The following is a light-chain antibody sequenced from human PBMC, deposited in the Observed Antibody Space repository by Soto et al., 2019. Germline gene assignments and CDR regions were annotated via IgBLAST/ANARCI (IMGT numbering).Light chain of an antibody. CDR1: QSVSSN. J-gene: IGKJ1*01. Sequence: VMTQSPATLSVSPGERATLSCRASQSVSSNLAWYQQKPGQAPRLLIYGASTRATGIPARFSGSGSGTEFTLTISSLQSEDFAVYYCQQYENWPPWTFGQGTKVDIK. CDR2: GAS. V-gene: IGKV3-15*01. CDR3: QQYENWPPWT.